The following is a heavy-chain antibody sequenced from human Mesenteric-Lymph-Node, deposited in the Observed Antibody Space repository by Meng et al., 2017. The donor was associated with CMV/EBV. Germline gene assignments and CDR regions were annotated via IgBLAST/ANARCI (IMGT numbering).Heavy chain of an antibody. Sequence: GESLKISCAASGFTFSYAWMSWVRQAPGKGLEWVGRIKSKTDGETTDYAAPVKGRFTISRDDSKNTLYLQMNSLRSEDTAVYYCAKVLDYDVWSGFQTGDIYYGMDVWGQGTTVTVSS. CDR3: AKVLDYDVWSGFQTGDIYYGMDV. CDR2: IKSKTDGETT. J-gene: IGHJ6*02. D-gene: IGHD3-3*01. CDR1: GFTFSYAW. V-gene: IGHV3-15*01.